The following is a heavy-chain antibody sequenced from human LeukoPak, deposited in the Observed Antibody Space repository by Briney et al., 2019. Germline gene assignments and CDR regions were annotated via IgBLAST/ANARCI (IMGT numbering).Heavy chain of an antibody. J-gene: IGHJ4*02. D-gene: IGHD6-13*01. CDR1: GFTFDDYA. CDR2: ISWNSGSI. Sequence: GGSLRLSCAASGFTFDDYAMHWVRQAPGKGLEWVSGISWNSGSIGYADSVKGRFTISRDNAKNSLYLQMNSLRAEDTALYYCAKDGSSSWYGFKDYWGQGTLVTVSS. V-gene: IGHV3-9*01. CDR3: AKDGSSSWYGFKDY.